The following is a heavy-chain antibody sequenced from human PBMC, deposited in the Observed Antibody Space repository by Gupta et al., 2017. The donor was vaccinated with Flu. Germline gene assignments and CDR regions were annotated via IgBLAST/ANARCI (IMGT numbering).Heavy chain of an antibody. V-gene: IGHV3-30*18. J-gene: IGHJ4*02. CDR2: ISLDGSNT. CDR1: GFTFNSDG. CDR3: AKDTETLDY. Sequence: LSCAASGFTFNSDGMHWVRQAPGKGLEWVAVISLDGSNTWYADSVKGRFTISRDNSKNTLFLQMNSLRVEDTGVYYCAKDTETLDYWGQGTRVTVSS.